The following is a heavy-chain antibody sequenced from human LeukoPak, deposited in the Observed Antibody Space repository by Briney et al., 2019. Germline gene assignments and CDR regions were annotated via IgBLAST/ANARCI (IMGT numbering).Heavy chain of an antibody. J-gene: IGHJ4*02. CDR3: ASRGSGSTDY. CDR1: GFTFSTYL. CDR2: ISSNGGST. V-gene: IGHV3-64*01. Sequence: SGGSLRLSCAASGFTFSTYLMLWVRQAPGKGLEYVSVISSNGGSTYCANSVKDRFTISRDNSNNTLYLQMGSLRSEDMAVYYCASRGSGSTDYWGQGILVTVSS. D-gene: IGHD1-26*01.